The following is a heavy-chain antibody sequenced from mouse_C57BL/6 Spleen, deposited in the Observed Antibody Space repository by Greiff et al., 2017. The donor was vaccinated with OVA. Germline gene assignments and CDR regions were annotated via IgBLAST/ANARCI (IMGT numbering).Heavy chain of an antibody. CDR2: IYPGDGDT. D-gene: IGHD2-5*01. V-gene: IGHV1-82*01. CDR3: AREGISNYVRYFDV. J-gene: IGHJ1*03. Sequence: VQLQQSGPELVKPGASVKISCKASGYAFSSSWMNWVKQRPGKGLEWIGRIYPGDGDTNYNGKFKGKATLTADKSSSTAYMQLSSLTSEDSAVYFCAREGISNYVRYFDVWGTGTTVTVSS. CDR1: GYAFSSSW.